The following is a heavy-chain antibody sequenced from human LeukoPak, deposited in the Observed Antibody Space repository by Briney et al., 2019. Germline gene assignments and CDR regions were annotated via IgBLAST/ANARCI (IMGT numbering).Heavy chain of an antibody. CDR1: GGSFSGYY. J-gene: IGHJ4*02. Sequence: SETLSLTCAVYGGSFSGYYWSWIRQPPGKGLEWIGEINHSGSTNYNPSLKSRVTISVDTSKNQFSLKLSSVTAADTAVYYCARHPPNWGSDYWGQGTLVTVSS. CDR3: ARHPPNWGSDY. CDR2: INHSGST. D-gene: IGHD7-27*01. V-gene: IGHV4-34*01.